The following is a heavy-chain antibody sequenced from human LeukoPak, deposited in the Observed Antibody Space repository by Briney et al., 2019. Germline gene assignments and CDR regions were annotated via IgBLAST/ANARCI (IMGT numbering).Heavy chain of an antibody. D-gene: IGHD6-19*01. CDR1: VDSVSSNRAA. CDR3: ARGNGYSSGWYYFDQ. CDR2: TYYRSKWYN. Sequence: SHTLSLTCAIAVDSVSSNRAAWNWSRQSPARGLEWLGRTYYRSKWYNEYAVSVKSRISINPDTSKNQFSLHLNSMTPEDTAVYYCARGNGYSSGWYYFDQWGQGTLVTVSS. V-gene: IGHV6-1*01. J-gene: IGHJ4*02.